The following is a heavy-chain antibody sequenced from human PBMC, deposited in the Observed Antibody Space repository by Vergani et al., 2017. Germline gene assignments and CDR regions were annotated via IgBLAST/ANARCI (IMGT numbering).Heavy chain of an antibody. CDR3: AKDPSSPTVTSDYYYYYGMDV. Sequence: EVQLLESGGDLVQPGGSLRLSCAASGFTFSTYAMTWVRQAPGKGLEWVSTISSDGGSTYYADSVKGRFTISRDNSKNTLSLQMNSLTAEDTAIYYCAKDPSSPTVTSDYYYYYGMDVWGQGTTVTVSS. J-gene: IGHJ6*02. CDR1: GFTFSTYA. CDR2: ISSDGGST. V-gene: IGHV3-23*01. D-gene: IGHD4-11*01.